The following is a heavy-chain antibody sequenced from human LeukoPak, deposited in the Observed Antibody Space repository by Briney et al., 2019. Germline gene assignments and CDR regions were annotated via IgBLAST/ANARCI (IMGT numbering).Heavy chain of an antibody. D-gene: IGHD3-22*01. J-gene: IGHJ4*02. Sequence: PSETLSLTCTVSGGSISSYYWSWIRQPPGKGLEWIGYIYYSGSTNYNPSLKSRVTISVDTSKNQFSLKLSSVTAADTAVYYCARSAGYYYDSSAYRYYFDYWSQGTLVTVSS. CDR2: IYYSGST. V-gene: IGHV4-59*01. CDR3: ARSAGYYYDSSAYRYYFDY. CDR1: GGSISSYY.